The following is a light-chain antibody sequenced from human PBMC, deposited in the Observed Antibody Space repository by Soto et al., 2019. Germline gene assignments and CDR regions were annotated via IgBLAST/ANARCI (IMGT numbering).Light chain of an antibody. V-gene: IGKV1-5*03. J-gene: IGKJ1*01. CDR3: QHYNSSSEA. CDR1: QTISSW. CDR2: KAY. Sequence: DIQMTQSPATLSGSVGDRVTINCRASQTISSWLAWYPQKPGKAPKLLIYKAYTLKSGVPSMFSCSGAGPECTRPISSLQPDDVSTDYCQHYNSSSEAFGQGTKVDIK.